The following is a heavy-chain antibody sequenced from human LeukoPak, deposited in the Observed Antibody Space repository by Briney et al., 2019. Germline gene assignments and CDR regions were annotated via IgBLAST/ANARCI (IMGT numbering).Heavy chain of an antibody. CDR3: ARSQLLVPLYYYYYMDV. CDR2: ISSSSSYI. J-gene: IGHJ6*03. D-gene: IGHD2-2*01. V-gene: IGHV3-21*01. CDR1: GFTFSSYS. Sequence: GGSLRLSCAASGFTFSSYSMNWVRQAPGKGLEWVSSISSSSSYIYYADSVKGRFTIPRDNAKNSLYLQMNSLRAEDTAVYYCARSQLLVPLYYYYYMDVWGKGTTVTISS.